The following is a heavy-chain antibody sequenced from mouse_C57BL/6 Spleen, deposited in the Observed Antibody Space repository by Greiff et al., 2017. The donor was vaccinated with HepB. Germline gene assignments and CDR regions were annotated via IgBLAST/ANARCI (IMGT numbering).Heavy chain of an antibody. D-gene: IGHD1-1*01. CDR1: GYTFTSYW. J-gene: IGHJ2*01. Sequence: QVQLQQPGAELVKPGASVKLSCKASGYTFTSYWMHWVKQRPGQGLEWIGMIHPNSGSTNYNEKFKSKATLTVDKSSSTAYMQLSSLTSEDSAVYYCARPPYYYGSSYDYWGQGTTLTVSS. CDR3: ARPPYYYGSSYDY. V-gene: IGHV1-64*01. CDR2: IHPNSGST.